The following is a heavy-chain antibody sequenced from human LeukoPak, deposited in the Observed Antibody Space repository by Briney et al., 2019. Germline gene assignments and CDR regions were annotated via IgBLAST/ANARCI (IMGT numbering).Heavy chain of an antibody. CDR1: GYTFTSYG. CDR2: ISAYNGNT. CDR3: ARSISIVVVPAAIDYFDY. Sequence: GASVKVSCKASGYTFTSYGISWVRQAPGQGLEWMGWISAYNGNTNYAQKLQGRVTMTTDTSTSTAYMELRSLRSGDTAVYYCARSISIVVVPAAIDYFDYWGQGTLVTVSS. D-gene: IGHD2-2*02. V-gene: IGHV1-18*01. J-gene: IGHJ4*02.